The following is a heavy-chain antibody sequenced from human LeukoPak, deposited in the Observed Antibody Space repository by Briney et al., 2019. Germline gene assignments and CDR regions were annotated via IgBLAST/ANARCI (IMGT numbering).Heavy chain of an antibody. CDR2: ISSSSSYI. D-gene: IGHD5-18*01. J-gene: IGHJ3*02. V-gene: IGHV3-21*01. CDR1: GFTFSSYS. Sequence: PGGSLRLSCAASGFTFSSYSMNWVRQAPGKGLEWVSSISSSSSYIYYADSVKGRFTISRDNAKNSLYLQMNSLRAEDTAVYYCAREGGYSYGSHAFDIWGQGTIVTVSS. CDR3: AREGGYSYGSHAFDI.